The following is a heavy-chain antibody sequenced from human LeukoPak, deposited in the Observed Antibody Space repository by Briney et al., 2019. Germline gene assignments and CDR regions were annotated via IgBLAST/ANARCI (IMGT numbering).Heavy chain of an antibody. CDR1: GYSISSGYY. D-gene: IGHD1-26*01. Sequence: PSETLSLTCTVSGYSISSGYYWGWIRQPAGKGLEWIGRIYTSGSTNYNPSLKSRVTMSVDTSKNQFSLKLSSVTAADTAVYYCARDHPLSGSYFDYWGQGTLVTVSS. V-gene: IGHV4-4*07. CDR2: IYTSGST. J-gene: IGHJ4*02. CDR3: ARDHPLSGSYFDY.